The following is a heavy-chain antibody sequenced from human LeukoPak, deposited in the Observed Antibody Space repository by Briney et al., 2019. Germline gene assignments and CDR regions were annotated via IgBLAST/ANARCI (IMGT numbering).Heavy chain of an antibody. Sequence: ASVTVSCKASGYTFTSYGISWVRQAPGQGLEWMGIINPSGGSTSYTQKFQGRVTMTRDMSTSTVYMELSSLRSGDTAVYYCARDGGGSSGYYFYYYYMDVWGKGTTVTVSS. CDR1: GYTFTSYG. V-gene: IGHV1-46*01. CDR2: INPSGGST. D-gene: IGHD3-22*01. J-gene: IGHJ6*03. CDR3: ARDGGGSSGYYFYYYYMDV.